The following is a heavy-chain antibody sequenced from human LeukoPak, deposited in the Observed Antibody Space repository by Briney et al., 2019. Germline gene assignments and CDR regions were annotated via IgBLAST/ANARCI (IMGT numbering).Heavy chain of an antibody. J-gene: IGHJ6*02. CDR3: AKEGSGYYYRRYGMDV. D-gene: IGHD3-3*01. CDR1: GSTFSSYA. Sequence: GGSLRLSCAASGSTFSSYAMSWVRQAPGKGLEWVSAISGSGGSTYYADSVKGRFTISRDNSKNTLYLQMNSLRAEDTAVYYCAKEGSGYYYRRYGMDVWGQGTTVTVSS. CDR2: ISGSGGST. V-gene: IGHV3-23*01.